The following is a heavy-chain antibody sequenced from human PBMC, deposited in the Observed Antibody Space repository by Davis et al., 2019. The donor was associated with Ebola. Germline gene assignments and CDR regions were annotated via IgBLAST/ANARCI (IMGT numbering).Heavy chain of an antibody. J-gene: IGHJ4*02. CDR3: ARDQSGSYPN. CDR1: GFTFSSYS. Sequence: GESLKISCAASGFTFSSYSMNWVRQAPGKGLEWVSSISSSSTYIYYADSVKGRFTISRDNAKNSLYLQMNSLRAEDTAMYYCARDQSGSYPNWGQGTLVTVSS. CDR2: ISSSSTYI. V-gene: IGHV3-21*01. D-gene: IGHD1-26*01.